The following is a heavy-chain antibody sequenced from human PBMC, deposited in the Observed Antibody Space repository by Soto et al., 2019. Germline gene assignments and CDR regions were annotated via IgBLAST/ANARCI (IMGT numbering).Heavy chain of an antibody. V-gene: IGHV3-66*01. D-gene: IGHD3-10*01. CDR1: GFTVSSNY. J-gene: IGHJ6*03. Sequence: EVQLVESGGGLVQPGGSLRLSCAASGFTVSSNYMSWVRQAPGKGLEWVSVIYSGGSTYYADSVKGRFTISRDNSKNTLYLQMNSLRAEDTAVYYCARPPKYYYGSGSEYYYYYMDVWGKGTTVTVS. CDR2: IYSGGST. CDR3: ARPPKYYYGSGSEYYYYYMDV.